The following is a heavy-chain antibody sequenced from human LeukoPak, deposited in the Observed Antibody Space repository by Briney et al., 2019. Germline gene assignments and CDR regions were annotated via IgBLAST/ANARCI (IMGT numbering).Heavy chain of an antibody. V-gene: IGHV4-39*07. J-gene: IGHJ6*03. Sequence: SETLSLTCAVSGDSINSNNYYWGWIRQPPGKGLEWIGSIYYSGTTYYNPSLRSRVTISLDTSRNQFSLRLRSVTAADTAVYFCARAPIMIFGLNYHYMDVWGKGTTVTVSS. CDR2: IYYSGTT. CDR3: ARAPIMIFGLNYHYMDV. D-gene: IGHD3/OR15-3a*01. CDR1: GDSINSNNYY.